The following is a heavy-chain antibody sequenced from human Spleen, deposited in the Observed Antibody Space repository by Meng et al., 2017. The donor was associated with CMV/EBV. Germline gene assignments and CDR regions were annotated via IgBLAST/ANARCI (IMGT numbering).Heavy chain of an antibody. D-gene: IGHD5-24*01. CDR2: IKRDGSER. J-gene: IGHJ4*02. V-gene: IGHV3-7*01. CDR1: GFTFSSYW. Sequence: GESLKISCAASGFTFSSYWMSWVRQAPGKGLEWVANIKRDGSERNYVDSVKGRFTISRDNAENSLYLQMNRLRAEDTAVYYCARDLRWLQYPSFDYWGQGTLVTVSS. CDR3: ARDLRWLQYPSFDY.